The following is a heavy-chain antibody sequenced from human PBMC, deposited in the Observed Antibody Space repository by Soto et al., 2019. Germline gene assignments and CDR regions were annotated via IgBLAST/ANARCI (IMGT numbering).Heavy chain of an antibody. D-gene: IGHD4-17*01. Sequence: EVQLVESGGGLVQPGRSLRLSCAASGFTFDDYARHWVRQAAEKGLEWVSGISWNSGRTGYADSVKGRFTISRDNAKNSLYLQMHSLRAEDTALYDCAKSPSYYGDFYYSGQGTLVTVSS. V-gene: IGHV3-9*01. CDR1: GFTFDDYA. J-gene: IGHJ4*02. CDR2: ISWNSGRT. CDR3: AKSPSYYGDFYY.